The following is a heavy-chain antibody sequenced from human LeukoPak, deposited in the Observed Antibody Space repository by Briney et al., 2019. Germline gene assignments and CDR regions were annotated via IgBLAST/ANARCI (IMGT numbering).Heavy chain of an antibody. D-gene: IGHD6-6*01. CDR1: GYTFTSYY. J-gene: IGHJ3*02. Sequence: GASVKVSCKASGYTFTSYYMHWVRQAPGQGLEWMGIINPSGGSTSYAQKFQGRVTMTRDTSTSTVYMELSRLRSDDTAVYYCARARWSTAARSRAFDIWGQGTMVTVSS. CDR3: ARARWSTAARSRAFDI. CDR2: INPSGGST. V-gene: IGHV1-46*01.